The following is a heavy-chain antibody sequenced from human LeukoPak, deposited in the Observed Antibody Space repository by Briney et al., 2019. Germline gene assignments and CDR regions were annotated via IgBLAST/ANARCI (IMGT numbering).Heavy chain of an antibody. CDR1: GFTFSSYW. V-gene: IGHV3-7*01. D-gene: IGHD6-6*01. J-gene: IGHJ3*02. CDR2: IKQDGSEK. CDR3: ARDKHLSSSWTDDAFDI. Sequence: GGSLRLSCAASGFTFSSYWMSWVRQAPGKGLEWVANIKQDGSEKYYVDSVKGRFTISRDNAKNSLYLQMNSLRAEDTAVYYCARDKHLSSSWTDDAFDIWGQGTMVTVSS.